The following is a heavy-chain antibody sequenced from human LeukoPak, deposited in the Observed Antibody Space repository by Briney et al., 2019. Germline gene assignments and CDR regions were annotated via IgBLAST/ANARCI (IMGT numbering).Heavy chain of an antibody. CDR3: ARDYHSNYFWFDP. CDR2: IYYSGST. J-gene: IGHJ5*02. CDR1: GGSISSSSYY. V-gene: IGHV4-39*07. Sequence: SETLSLTCTVSGGSISSSSYYWGWIRQPPGKGLEWIGSIYYSGSTYYNPSLKSRVTISVDTSKNQFSLKLSSVTAADTAVYYCARDYHSNYFWFDPWRQGTLVTVSP. D-gene: IGHD4-11*01.